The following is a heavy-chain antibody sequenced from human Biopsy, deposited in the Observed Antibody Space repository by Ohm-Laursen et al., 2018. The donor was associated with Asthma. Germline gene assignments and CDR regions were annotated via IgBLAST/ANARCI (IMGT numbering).Heavy chain of an antibody. V-gene: IGHV3-30*04. D-gene: IGHD2-21*02. CDR3: ARGGLHYYEYYGMDV. CDR1: GFTFDNYT. J-gene: IGHJ6*02. CDR2: ISYDGRNT. Sequence: SLRLSCSASGFTFDNYTMHWVRQAPGKGLEWVTIISYDGRNTYYADSVEGRFTISRDNSKNTLFLQMSGLKPEDTAVYYCARGGLHYYEYYGMDVWGQGTTVTVSS.